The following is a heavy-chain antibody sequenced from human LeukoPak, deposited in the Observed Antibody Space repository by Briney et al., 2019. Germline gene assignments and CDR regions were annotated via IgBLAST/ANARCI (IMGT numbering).Heavy chain of an antibody. CDR2: INHSGST. Sequence: SETLSLTCAVYGGSFSGYYWSWIRQPPGKGLEWIGEINHSGSTNYNPSLKSRVTISVDTSKNQFSLKLSSVTAADTAVYYCARHCSGGSCPLSFDAFDIWGQGTMVTVSS. V-gene: IGHV4-34*01. CDR1: GGSFSGYY. CDR3: ARHCSGGSCPLSFDAFDI. J-gene: IGHJ3*02. D-gene: IGHD2-15*01.